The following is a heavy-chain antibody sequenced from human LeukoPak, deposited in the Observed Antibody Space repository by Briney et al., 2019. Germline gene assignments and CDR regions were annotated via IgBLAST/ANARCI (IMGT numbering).Heavy chain of an antibody. J-gene: IGHJ1*01. CDR1: GYSISGGYY. CDR3: ARGRIAVADLHH. D-gene: IGHD6-19*01. CDR2: IYHSGST. V-gene: IGHV4-38-2*01. Sequence: PSEILSLTCAVSGYSISGGYYWGWIRQPPGKGLEWIGSIYHSGSTYYNPSLKSRVTMSVDTSKNQFSLKLSSVTAADTAVYYCARGRIAVADLHHWGQGTLITVSS.